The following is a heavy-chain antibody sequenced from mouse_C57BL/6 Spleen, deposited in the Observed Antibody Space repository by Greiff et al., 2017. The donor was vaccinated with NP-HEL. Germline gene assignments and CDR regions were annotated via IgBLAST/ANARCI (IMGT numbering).Heavy chain of an antibody. J-gene: IGHJ2*01. CDR2: ISSGSSTI. Sequence: EVKLVESGGGLVKPGGSLKLSCAASGFTFSDYGMHWVRQAPEKGLEWVAYISSGSSTIYYADTIKGRFTIARDNAKNTLFLQMTSLRSEGTAMYYCARRGGQWGFDYWGQGTTLTVSS. D-gene: IGHD3-3*01. V-gene: IGHV5-17*01. CDR1: GFTFSDYG. CDR3: ARRGGQWGFDY.